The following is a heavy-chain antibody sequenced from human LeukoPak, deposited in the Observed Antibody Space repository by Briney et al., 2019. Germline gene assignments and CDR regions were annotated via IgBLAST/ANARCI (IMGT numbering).Heavy chain of an antibody. CDR2: INAGNGNT. Sequence: GASVKVSCKASGYTFTSYAMHWVRQAPGQRLEWMGWINAGNGNTKYSQEFQGRVTITRDTSASTAYMELSSLRSEDMAVYYCARGHSSSSRRFDPWGQGTLVTVSS. D-gene: IGHD6-13*01. V-gene: IGHV1-3*03. CDR3: ARGHSSSSRRFDP. CDR1: GYTFTSYA. J-gene: IGHJ5*02.